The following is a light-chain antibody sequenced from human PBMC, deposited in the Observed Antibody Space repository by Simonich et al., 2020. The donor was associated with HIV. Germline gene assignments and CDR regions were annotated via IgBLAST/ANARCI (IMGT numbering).Light chain of an antibody. CDR1: QSVSSSH. Sequence: EIVMTQSPGTLSVSPGERATLSCRASQSVSSSHFAWYRKKRGQAPRLLIYGASSRPPGIPERFTGSGSGTDFTLTISSLETEDFAVYYCQQYGSSPLTFGGGTKVEIK. V-gene: IGKV3-20*01. CDR2: GAS. J-gene: IGKJ4*01. CDR3: QQYGSSPLT.